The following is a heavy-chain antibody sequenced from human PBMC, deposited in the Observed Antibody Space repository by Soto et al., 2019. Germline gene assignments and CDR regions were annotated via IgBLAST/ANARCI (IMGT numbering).Heavy chain of an antibody. CDR3: AHKGSTTSNYYFAV. CDR1: GFTFSGYW. V-gene: IGHV3-7*01. Sequence: ESGGGLVQPGGSLRLSCAASGFTFSGYWMSWVRQAPGKGPEWVTNIKEDGSEIHYVDSVKGRFTISRDNVKNSLYLQMNSLRVEDTAVYYCAHKGSTTSNYYFAVWGKGTTVTVSS. D-gene: IGHD2-2*01. J-gene: IGHJ6*03. CDR2: IKEDGSEI.